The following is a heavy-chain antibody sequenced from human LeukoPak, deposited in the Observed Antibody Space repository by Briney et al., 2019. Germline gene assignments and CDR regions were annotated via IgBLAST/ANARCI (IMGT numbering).Heavy chain of an antibody. Sequence: PGGSLRLSCVTSGFTFGDYGSSWVRHAPGKGLVWVSRIHDDGTTTNYADSVKGRFTISRDNAKNTLYLQMNSLRAEDTAVYYCAIVYAVPDKRNALDMWGQGTMVTVSS. CDR1: GFTFGDYG. CDR3: AIVYAVPDKRNALDM. D-gene: IGHD2-8*01. J-gene: IGHJ3*02. CDR2: IHDDGTTT. V-gene: IGHV3-74*01.